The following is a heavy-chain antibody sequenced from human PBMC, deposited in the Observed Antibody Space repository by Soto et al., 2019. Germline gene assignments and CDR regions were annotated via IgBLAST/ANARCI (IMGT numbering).Heavy chain of an antibody. D-gene: IGHD2-2*02. CDR2: IYYSGST. CDR3: ARLRCSSTSCYRVYYYYGMDV. CDR1: CGSISSSIYY. Sequence: LSLTCTVSCGSISSSIYYWGWIRQPPGKGLEWIGSIYYSGSTYYNPSLKSRVTISVDTSKNQFSLKLSSVTAADTAVYYCARLRCSSTSCYRVYYYYGMDVWGQGTTVTVSS. J-gene: IGHJ6*02. V-gene: IGHV4-39*01.